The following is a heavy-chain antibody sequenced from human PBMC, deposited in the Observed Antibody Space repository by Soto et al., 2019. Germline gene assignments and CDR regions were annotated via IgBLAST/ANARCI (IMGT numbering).Heavy chain of an antibody. J-gene: IGHJ6*02. CDR3: ARESSVRYDFWTGYPGLAYHYGMDV. D-gene: IGHD3-3*01. CDR1: GYTFTGYY. Sequence: ASVKVSCKASGYTFTGYYMHWVRQAPGQGLEWMGWINPNSGGTNYAQKFQGWVTMPRDTSISTAYMELSRLRSDDTAVYYCARESSVRYDFWTGYPGLAYHYGMDVWAPGTTVTVS. V-gene: IGHV1-2*04. CDR2: INPNSGGT.